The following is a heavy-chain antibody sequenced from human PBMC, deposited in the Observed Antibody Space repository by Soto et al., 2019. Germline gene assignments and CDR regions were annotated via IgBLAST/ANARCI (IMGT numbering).Heavy chain of an antibody. J-gene: IGHJ6*02. D-gene: IGHD3-3*01. V-gene: IGHV3-30-3*01. Sequence: GGSLRLSCAASGFTFSSYAMHWVRQAPGEGLEWVAVISYDGSNKYYADSVKGRFTISRDNSKNTLYLQMNSLRAEDTAVYYCARDQIITIFGVVLKPGDYYYGMDVWGQGTTVTVSS. CDR1: GFTFSSYA. CDR2: ISYDGSNK. CDR3: ARDQIITIFGVVLKPGDYYYGMDV.